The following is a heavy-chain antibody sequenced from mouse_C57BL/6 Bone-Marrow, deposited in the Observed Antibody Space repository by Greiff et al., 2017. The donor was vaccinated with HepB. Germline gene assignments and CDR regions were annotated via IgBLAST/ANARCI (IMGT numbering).Heavy chain of an antibody. J-gene: IGHJ4*01. CDR1: GYTFTSYW. Sequence: VQLQQPGAELVKPGASVKLSCKASGYTFTSYWMQWVKQRPGQGLEWIGEIDPSDSYTNYNQKFKGKATLTVDTSSSTAYMQLSSLTSADSAVYYCARNYLYAMDYWGQGTSVTVSS. V-gene: IGHV1-50*01. D-gene: IGHD1-1*02. CDR2: IDPSDSYT. CDR3: ARNYLYAMDY.